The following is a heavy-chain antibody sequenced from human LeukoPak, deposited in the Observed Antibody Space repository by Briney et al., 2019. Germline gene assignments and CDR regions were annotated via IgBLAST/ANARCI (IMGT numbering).Heavy chain of an antibody. CDR2: ISDSGGST. CDR1: GFTFSSYA. J-gene: IGHJ4*02. CDR3: ARDPQLGPFDY. V-gene: IGHV3-23*01. Sequence: GGSLRLSCAASGFTFSSYAMSWVRQAPGKGLEWVSVISDSGGSTYYADSVKGRFTISRDTSKNTLFLQMNSLKAEDTAVYYCARDPQLGPFDYWGQGTLVTVSP. D-gene: IGHD6-6*01.